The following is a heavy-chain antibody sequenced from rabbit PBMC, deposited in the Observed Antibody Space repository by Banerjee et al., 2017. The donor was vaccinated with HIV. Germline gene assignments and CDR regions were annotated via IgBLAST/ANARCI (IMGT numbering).Heavy chain of an antibody. CDR3: ARYNVSGGGVGYHL. Sequence: QSLQESGGDLVKPGASLTLTCTASGFSFSSSYYMCWVRQAPGKGLEWIGCIYTGSGGSTYYASWAKGRFTNTKTTSTTVTLQMTSLAAADTATYLCARYNVSGGGVGYHLWGPGTMVTVS. CDR1: GFSFSSSYY. V-gene: IGHV1S40*01. J-gene: IGHJ4*01. D-gene: IGHD1-1*01. CDR2: IYTGSGGST.